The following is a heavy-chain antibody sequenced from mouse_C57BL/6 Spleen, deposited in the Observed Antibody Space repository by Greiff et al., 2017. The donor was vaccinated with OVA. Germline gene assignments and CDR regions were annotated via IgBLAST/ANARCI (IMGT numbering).Heavy chain of an antibody. V-gene: IGHV14-1*01. CDR3: TPFYYGSSRYYFDY. CDR2: IDPADGDT. CDR1: GFNIKDYY. J-gene: IGHJ2*01. D-gene: IGHD1-1*01. Sequence: EVQLQQSGAELVRPGASVKLSCTASGFNIKDYYMHWVKQRPEQGLEWIGRIDPADGDTEYAPKFQGKATMTADTSSNTAYLQLSSLTSEDTAVYYCTPFYYGSSRYYFDYWGQGTTLTVSS.